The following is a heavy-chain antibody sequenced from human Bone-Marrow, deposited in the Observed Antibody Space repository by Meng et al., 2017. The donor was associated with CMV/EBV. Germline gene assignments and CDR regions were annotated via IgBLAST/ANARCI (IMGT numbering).Heavy chain of an antibody. Sequence: GESLKISCAASGFRFDEYGMSWVRQVPGKGLERVSGINWNGGKTGYVDSVKGRFTISRDNAKNSLYLQMNSLRAEDTALYYCARAVGPTIVDALDIWGQGTLVTVSS. V-gene: IGHV3-20*04. CDR3: ARAVGPTIVDALDI. J-gene: IGHJ3*02. CDR2: INWNGGKT. CDR1: GFRFDEYG. D-gene: IGHD1-26*01.